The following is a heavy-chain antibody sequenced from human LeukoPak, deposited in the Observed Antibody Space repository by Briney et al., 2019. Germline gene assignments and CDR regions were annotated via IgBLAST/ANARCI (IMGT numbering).Heavy chain of an antibody. J-gene: IGHJ3*02. Sequence: SETLSLTCTVSGDSISSYYWSWVRQPPGKGLEWIGYIYYSGRGNYNPSLKSRVTISVHTSNNQFSLKLSSVTAADTAVYYGATPSSGSYNDAFDIWGQGTMVTVSS. CDR1: GDSISSYY. CDR3: ATPSSGSYNDAFDI. V-gene: IGHV4-59*01. CDR2: IYYSGRG. D-gene: IGHD1-26*01.